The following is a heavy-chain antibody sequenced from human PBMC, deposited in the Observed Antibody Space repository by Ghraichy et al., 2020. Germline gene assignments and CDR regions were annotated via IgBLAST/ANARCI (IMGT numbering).Heavy chain of an antibody. V-gene: IGHV3-23*01. CDR2: ISGDAYFT. Sequence: GGSLRLSCAASGFTFNAPAMSWVRQAPGKGLEWVSLISGDAYFTYYADSVRGRFTISRDYSKNTVDLQMSSLRAEDTALYYCARHHCTGAGCDYFEYWGQGTLVTVSS. J-gene: IGHJ4*02. D-gene: IGHD2-8*02. CDR3: ARHHCTGAGCDYFEY. CDR1: GFTFNAPA.